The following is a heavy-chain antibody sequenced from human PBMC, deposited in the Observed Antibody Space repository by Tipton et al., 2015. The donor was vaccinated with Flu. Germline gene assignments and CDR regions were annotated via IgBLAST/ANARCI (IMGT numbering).Heavy chain of an antibody. CDR1: GDSVSSNVAT. D-gene: IGHD3-10*01. J-gene: IGHJ5*02. CDR3: ARGSGSGPKDWFDP. Sequence: GLVKPSQTLSLTCAISGDSVSSNVATWNWIRQSPSRGLEWLGKTYQRSMWHHIYAVSLKGRITITPDTSKNQFSLQLNPVTPDDTAVYYCARGSGSGPKDWFDPWGQGTQVTVSA. V-gene: IGHV6-1*01. CDR2: TYQRSMWHH.